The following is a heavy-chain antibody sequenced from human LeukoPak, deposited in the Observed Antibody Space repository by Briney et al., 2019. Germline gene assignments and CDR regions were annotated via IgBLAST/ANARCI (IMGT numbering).Heavy chain of an antibody. CDR3: ARDPYSSSFWGGYFDY. V-gene: IGHV4-61*02. D-gene: IGHD6-6*01. CDR1: GGSISSGSYY. J-gene: IGHJ4*02. CDR2: IYTSGST. Sequence: SQTLSLTCTVSGGSISSGSYYWSWIRQPAGKGLEWIGRIYTSGSTNYNPSLKSRVTISVDTSKNQFSLKLSSVTAADTAVYYCARDPYSSSFWGGYFDYWGQGTLVTVSS.